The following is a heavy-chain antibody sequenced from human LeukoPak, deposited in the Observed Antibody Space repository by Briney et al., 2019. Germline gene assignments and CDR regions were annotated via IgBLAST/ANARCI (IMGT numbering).Heavy chain of an antibody. J-gene: IGHJ4*02. CDR1: GFTFSTYA. Sequence: GGSLRLSCAASGFTFSTYAMTWVRQAPGKGPDWVSIISHTGTSIFYADSVKGRFTISRDNSRNTLFLDMNSLRAEDTALYFCAKEEERFAAWGYFDSWGQGSLVTVSS. D-gene: IGHD3-16*01. V-gene: IGHV3-23*01. CDR2: ISHTGTSI. CDR3: AKEEERFAAWGYFDS.